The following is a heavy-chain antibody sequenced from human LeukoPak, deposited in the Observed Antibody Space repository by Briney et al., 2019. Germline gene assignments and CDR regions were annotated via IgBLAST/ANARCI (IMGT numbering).Heavy chain of an antibody. J-gene: IGHJ6*03. CDR3: ARVSNYGNWDYYYYMDV. Sequence: GGSLRLSCAASGFTFSSYAMHWVRQAPGKGLEWVAVISYDGSNKYYADSVKGRFTISRDNSKNTLYLQMNSLRAEDTALYYCARVSNYGNWDYYYYMDVWGKGTTVTVSS. CDR2: ISYDGSNK. CDR1: GFTFSSYA. V-gene: IGHV3-30*04. D-gene: IGHD4-11*01.